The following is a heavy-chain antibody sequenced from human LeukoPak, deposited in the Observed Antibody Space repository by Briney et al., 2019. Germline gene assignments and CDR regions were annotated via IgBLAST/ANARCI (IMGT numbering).Heavy chain of an antibody. J-gene: IGHJ3*02. CDR2: IYYSGNT. CDR3: ARSYCGGGSCGAFDI. CDR1: GGSISSYY. V-gene: IGHV4-59*01. D-gene: IGHD2-15*01. Sequence: SETLSLTCTVSGGSISSYYWSWIRQPPGKGLEWIGYIYYSGNTNYNPSLKSRVTISVDTSKNQFSLRLSSVTAADTAVYYCARSYCGGGSCGAFDIWGQGKMVTVSS.